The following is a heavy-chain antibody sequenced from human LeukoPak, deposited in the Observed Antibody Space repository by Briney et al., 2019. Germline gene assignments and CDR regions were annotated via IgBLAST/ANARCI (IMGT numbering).Heavy chain of an antibody. V-gene: IGHV3-33*06. CDR2: IYYDGSNK. CDR1: GFTFSSYG. CDR3: ANNFDY. Sequence: GALRLSCAASGFTFSSYGMHWVRQAPGKGLEWVALIYYDGSNKYYADSVKGRFTISRDNSKNTLYLQMNSLRAEDTAMYYCANNFDYWGQGTLVTVSS. J-gene: IGHJ4*02.